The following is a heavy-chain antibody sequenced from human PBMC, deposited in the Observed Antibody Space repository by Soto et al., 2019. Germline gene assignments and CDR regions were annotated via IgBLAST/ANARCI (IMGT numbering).Heavy chain of an antibody. CDR1: GFTFNNYW. J-gene: IGHJ4*02. Sequence: EVQLVESGGGLVQPGGSLRLSCAASGFTFNNYWMHWVRQAPGKGLVWVSRINSDGSSTTDADSVKGRFTISRDNAKNTLYLQMNSLSAEDTAVYYCARAYYGSDDYWGQGTLVTVSS. D-gene: IGHD3-10*01. CDR2: INSDGSST. V-gene: IGHV3-74*01. CDR3: ARAYYGSDDY.